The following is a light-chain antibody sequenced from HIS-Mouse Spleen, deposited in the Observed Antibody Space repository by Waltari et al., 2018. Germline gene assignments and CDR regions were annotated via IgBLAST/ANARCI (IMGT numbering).Light chain of an antibody. CDR3: CSYAGSSTYWV. J-gene: IGLJ3*02. CDR1: SSDVGSYNL. Sequence: QSALTQPAPVSGSPGQSITISCTGTSSDVGSYNLVSLYQQHPGKAPKLMIYEGSKRPSGVSNRFSGSKSGNTASLTISGLQAEDEADYYCCSYAGSSTYWVFGGGTKLTVL. V-gene: IGLV2-23*01. CDR2: EGS.